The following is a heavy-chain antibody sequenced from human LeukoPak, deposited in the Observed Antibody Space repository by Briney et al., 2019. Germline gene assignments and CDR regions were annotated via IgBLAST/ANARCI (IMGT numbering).Heavy chain of an antibody. Sequence: GGSLRLSCAASGFTFNTYVMHWVRQAPGKGLVWVARIDTDGKTTTYADSVKGRFTISRDNAKNMLYVQMNSLRAEDAAVYYCVRDKDGYNFWGQGTLVSVSS. CDR2: IDTDGKTT. V-gene: IGHV3-74*01. CDR1: GFTFNTYV. CDR3: VRDKDGYNF. D-gene: IGHD5-24*01. J-gene: IGHJ4*02.